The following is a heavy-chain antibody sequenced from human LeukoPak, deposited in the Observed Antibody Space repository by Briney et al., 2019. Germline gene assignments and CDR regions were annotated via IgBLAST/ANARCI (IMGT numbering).Heavy chain of an antibody. V-gene: IGHV3-74*01. CDR3: ASLGYSKGYYYGMDV. CDR2: INSDGSST. J-gene: IGHJ6*02. Sequence: GGSLRLSCAASGFTFSSYWMHWVRQAPGKGLVWVSRINSDGSSTSYADSVKGRFTISRDNAKNTLYLQMNSLRAEDTALYYCASLGYSKGYYYGMDVRGQGTTVTVSS. CDR1: GFTFSSYW. D-gene: IGHD4-11*01.